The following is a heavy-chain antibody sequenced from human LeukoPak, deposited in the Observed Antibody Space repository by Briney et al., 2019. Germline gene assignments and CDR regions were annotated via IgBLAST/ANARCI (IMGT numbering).Heavy chain of an antibody. V-gene: IGHV4-34*01. Sequence: SETLSLTCAVYGGSFSGYYWSWIRRPPGKGLEWIGEINHSGSTNYNPSLKSRVTISVDTSKNQFSLKLSSVTAADTAVYYCARSSGWYLYYYYYGMDVWGQGTTVTVSS. CDR2: INHSGST. D-gene: IGHD6-19*01. CDR1: GGSFSGYY. CDR3: ARSSGWYLYYYYYGMDV. J-gene: IGHJ6*02.